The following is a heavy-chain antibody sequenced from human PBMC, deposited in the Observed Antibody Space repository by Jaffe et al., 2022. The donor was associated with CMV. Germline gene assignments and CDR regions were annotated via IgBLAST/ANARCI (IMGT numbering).Heavy chain of an antibody. D-gene: IGHD3-22*01. Sequence: EVQLVESGGGLIQPGGSLRLSCAASGFTVSSNYMSWVRQAPGKGLEWVSVIYSGGSTYYADSVKGRFTISRDNSKNTLYLQMNSLRAEDTAVYYCARVGYYYDSMPDAFDIWGQGTMVTVSS. V-gene: IGHV3-53*01. CDR1: GFTVSSNY. J-gene: IGHJ3*02. CDR3: ARVGYYYDSMPDAFDI. CDR2: IYSGGST.